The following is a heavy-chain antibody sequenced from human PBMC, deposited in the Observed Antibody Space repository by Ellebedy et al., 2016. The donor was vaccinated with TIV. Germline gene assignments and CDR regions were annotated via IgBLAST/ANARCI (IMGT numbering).Heavy chain of an antibody. J-gene: IGHJ3*01. CDR3: ARRVGGKAFDL. CDR1: GFTFSSYS. CDR2: IYGANTT. D-gene: IGHD1-26*01. Sequence: GGSLRLSCAASGFTFSSYSMNWVRQAPGKGLEWVSVIYGANTTYYADSVKGRFTISRDNSKNILYLEMNSLRAEDTAVYYCARRVGGKAFDLWGQGTMVTVSP. V-gene: IGHV3-53*01.